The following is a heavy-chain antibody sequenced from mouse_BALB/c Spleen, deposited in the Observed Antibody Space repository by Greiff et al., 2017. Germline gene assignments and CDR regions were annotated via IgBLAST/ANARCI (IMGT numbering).Heavy chain of an antibody. CDR3: ARRDYGSSYFDY. J-gene: IGHJ2*01. D-gene: IGHD1-1*01. V-gene: IGHV1-53*01. CDR1: GYTFTSYW. CDR2: INPSNGGT. Sequence: QVQLQQPGAELVKPGASVKLSCKASGYTFTSYWMYWVKQRPGQGLERIGEINPSNGGTNYNEKFKSKATLTSDKSSSTAYMELSSLTSEDSAVYYCARRDYGSSYFDYWGQGTTLTVSS.